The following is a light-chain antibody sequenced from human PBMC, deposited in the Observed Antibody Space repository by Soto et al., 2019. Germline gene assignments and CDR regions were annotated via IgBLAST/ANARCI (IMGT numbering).Light chain of an antibody. J-gene: IGKJ1*01. V-gene: IGKV1-39*01. Sequence: QMTQSPSSLSASIGDRVTITCRASQSSSSYLNWYQQKPGKAPKLLIYAASSLQSGVPSRFSGSGSGTDFTLTISSLQPEDFATYYCQQSYSTPWTFGQGTKVDIX. CDR1: QSSSSY. CDR2: AAS. CDR3: QQSYSTPWT.